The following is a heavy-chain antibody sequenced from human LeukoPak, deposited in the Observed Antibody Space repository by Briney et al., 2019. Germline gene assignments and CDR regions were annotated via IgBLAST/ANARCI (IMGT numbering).Heavy chain of an antibody. J-gene: IGHJ5*02. Sequence: PSETLSLTCAVYGGSFSSYYWSWIRQPPGKGLEWIGYIYYSGSTNYNPSLKSRVTISVDTSKNQFSLKLSSVTAADTAVYYCAGMAIWSGYDWFDPWGQGTLVTVSS. CDR2: IYYSGST. CDR3: AGMAIWSGYDWFDP. CDR1: GGSFSSYY. D-gene: IGHD3-3*01. V-gene: IGHV4-59*01.